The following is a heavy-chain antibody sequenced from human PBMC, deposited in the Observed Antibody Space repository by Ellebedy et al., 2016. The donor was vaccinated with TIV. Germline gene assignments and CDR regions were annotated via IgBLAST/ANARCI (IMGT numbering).Heavy chain of an antibody. CDR2: MNPNSGNT. D-gene: IGHD6-19*01. V-gene: IGHV1-8*01. CDR3: ASFRYSSGWHPFDY. Sequence: ASVKVSXKASGYTFTSYDINWVRQATGQGLEWMGWMNPNSGNTGYAQKFQGRVTMTRNTSISTAYMELSSLRSEDTAVYYCASFRYSSGWHPFDYWGQGTLVTVSS. CDR1: GYTFTSYD. J-gene: IGHJ4*02.